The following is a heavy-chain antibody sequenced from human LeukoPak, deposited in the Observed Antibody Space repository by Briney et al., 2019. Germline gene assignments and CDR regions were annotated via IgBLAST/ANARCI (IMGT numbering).Heavy chain of an antibody. V-gene: IGHV4-39*01. D-gene: IGHD3-22*01. J-gene: IGHJ4*02. Sequence: SETLSLTCTVSGGSITSGAYYWGWIRQPPGKGLEWIGSINYSGSTYSNPSLKSRVTISVDTSKNQFSLKLISVTAADTAVYYCARNRSSYDSSGYQNYFAYWGQGTLVIVSS. CDR2: INYSGST. CDR3: ARNRSSYDSSGYQNYFAY. CDR1: GGSITSGAYY.